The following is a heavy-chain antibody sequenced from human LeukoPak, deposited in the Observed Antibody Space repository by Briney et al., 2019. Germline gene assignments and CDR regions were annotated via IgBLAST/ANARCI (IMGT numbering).Heavy chain of an antibody. V-gene: IGHV4-59*01. Sequence: PSETLSLTCTVSGGSISSYYWSWIRQPPGKGLEWIGYIYYSGSTNYNPSLKSRVTISVDTSMNQFSLKLSSVTAADTAVYYCARAAEGVGYGSGSLYYYYYMDVWGKGTTVTISS. CDR3: ARAAEGVGYGSGSLYYYYYMDV. CDR1: GGSISSYY. D-gene: IGHD3-10*01. CDR2: IYYSGST. J-gene: IGHJ6*03.